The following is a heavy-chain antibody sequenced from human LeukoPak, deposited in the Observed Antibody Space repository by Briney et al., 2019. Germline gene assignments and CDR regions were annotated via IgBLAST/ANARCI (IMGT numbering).Heavy chain of an antibody. CDR1: GGSLSSYY. Sequence: PETLSLTCTVSGGSLSSYYWSWIRQPAGGGLEWVGRIYTSGSTNYNPTLKSRVTMSVDTSKKQFSLKLSSMTAADTAVYYCARAPPGYYFDYWGQGTLVTVSS. D-gene: IGHD3-9*01. CDR3: ARAPPGYYFDY. J-gene: IGHJ4*02. CDR2: IYTSGST. V-gene: IGHV4-4*07.